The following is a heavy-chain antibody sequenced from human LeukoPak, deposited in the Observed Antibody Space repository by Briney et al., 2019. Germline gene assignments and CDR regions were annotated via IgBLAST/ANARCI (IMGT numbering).Heavy chain of an antibody. CDR1: GFTFSSYS. Sequence: GGSLRLSCAASGFTFSSYSMNWVRQAPGKGLEWVSSISSSSSYIYYADSVKGRFTISRDNAKNSLYLQMNSLRAEDTAVYYCASLDIVVVPAAIPFDYWGPGTLVTVSS. CDR3: ASLDIVVVPAAIPFDY. J-gene: IGHJ4*02. V-gene: IGHV3-21*01. D-gene: IGHD2-2*02. CDR2: ISSSSSYI.